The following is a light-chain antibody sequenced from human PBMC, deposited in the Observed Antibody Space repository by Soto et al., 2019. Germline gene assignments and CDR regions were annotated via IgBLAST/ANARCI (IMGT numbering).Light chain of an antibody. CDR3: QQYNDLST. Sequence: DIRMTRSASTLSSSVVYTFTITCLSSQTICTWLSLYQQKPATAPKLLIYTASTLESGVPSSFSGSGSGTEFPLTISSLQDDDFATYYCQQYNDLSTFGGGTKVDIK. J-gene: IGKJ4*01. CDR2: TAS. CDR1: QTICTW. V-gene: IGKV1-5*03.